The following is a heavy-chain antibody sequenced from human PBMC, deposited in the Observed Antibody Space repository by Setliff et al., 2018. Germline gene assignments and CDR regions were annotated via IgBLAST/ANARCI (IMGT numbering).Heavy chain of an antibody. D-gene: IGHD2-2*03. CDR3: ARDGYCSSTSCPGWFDP. J-gene: IGHJ5*02. V-gene: IGHV3-30*01. CDR2: ISYDGSNK. Sequence: PGGSLRLSCAASGVTFSRHAMHWVRQAPGKGLEWVAVISYDGSNKYYADSVKGRFTISRDNSKNTLYLQMNSLRAEDTAVYYCARDGYCSSTSCPGWFDPWGQGTLVTVSS. CDR1: GVTFSRHA.